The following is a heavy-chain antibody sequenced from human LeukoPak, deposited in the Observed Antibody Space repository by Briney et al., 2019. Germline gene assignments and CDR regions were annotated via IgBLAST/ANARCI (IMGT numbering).Heavy chain of an antibody. CDR3: ARVLGAPRPFDY. CDR1: GYSISSGYY. CDR2: IYHSGNT. J-gene: IGHJ4*02. D-gene: IGHD3-16*01. Sequence: PSETLSLTCTVSGYSISSGYYWGWIRQPPGKGLEWIGSIYHSGNTYYNPSLKSRVTISVDTSKNQFSLKLNSVTAADTAVYYCARVLGAPRPFDYWGQGTLVTVSS. V-gene: IGHV4-38-2*02.